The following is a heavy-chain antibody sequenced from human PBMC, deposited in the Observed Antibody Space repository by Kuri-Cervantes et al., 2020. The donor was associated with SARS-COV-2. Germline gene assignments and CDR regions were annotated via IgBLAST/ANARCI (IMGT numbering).Heavy chain of an antibody. CDR1: GFTFDDYA. D-gene: IGHD6-19*01. Sequence: SLKISCAASGFTFDDYAMHWVRQAPGKGLEWVSGISWNSGSIGYADSVKGRFTISRDNAKNSLYLQMNSLRAEDTAMYYCAREEGWLPRKGFDYWGQGTLVTVSS. CDR3: AREEGWLPRKGFDY. CDR2: ISWNSGSI. J-gene: IGHJ4*02. V-gene: IGHV3-9*01.